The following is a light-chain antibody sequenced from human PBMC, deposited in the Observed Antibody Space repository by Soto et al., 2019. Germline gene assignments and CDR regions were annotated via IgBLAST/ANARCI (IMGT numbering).Light chain of an antibody. CDR3: SSYTRSSTRV. Sequence: QSVLTQPASVPGSPGQSITISCTGTSSDVCGYNYVSWYQQHPGKAPKLMIYEVSNRPSGVSNRFSGSKSGNTAYLTISWLQAEEEADYYCSSYTRSSTRVFGGGTKVTVL. V-gene: IGLV2-14*01. CDR2: EVS. J-gene: IGLJ2*01. CDR1: SSDVCGYNY.